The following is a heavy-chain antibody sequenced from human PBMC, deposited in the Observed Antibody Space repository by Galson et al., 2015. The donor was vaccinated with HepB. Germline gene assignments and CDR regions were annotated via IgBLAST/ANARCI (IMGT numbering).Heavy chain of an antibody. CDR3: VKDQGGYGSGSFTYYYYYGMDV. D-gene: IGHD3-10*01. CDR2: ISSNGAST. J-gene: IGHJ6*02. V-gene: IGHV3-64D*06. CDR1: GFTFSSYA. Sequence: SLRLSCAASGFTFSSYAMHWVRQAPGKGLEYVSAISSNGASTYYADSVKGRFTISRDNSKNTLYLQMSSLRAEDTAVYYCVKDQGGYGSGSFTYYYYYGMDVWGQGTTVTVSS.